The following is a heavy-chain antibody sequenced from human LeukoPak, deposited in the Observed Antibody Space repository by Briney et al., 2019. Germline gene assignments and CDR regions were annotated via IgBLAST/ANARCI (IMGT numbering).Heavy chain of an antibody. D-gene: IGHD5-18*01. J-gene: IGHJ4*02. CDR3: GRSYGRT. V-gene: IGHV3-66*01. CDR2: IFSGGNT. Sequence: QSGGSLRLSCAASGFTVCSNYMSGVRQAPGKGREWVSVIFSGGNTYYAHSVKGRFTISRDNSKNTLYLQMNSLRAEDTALYYCGRSYGRTGGQETLDTVS. CDR1: GFTVCSNY.